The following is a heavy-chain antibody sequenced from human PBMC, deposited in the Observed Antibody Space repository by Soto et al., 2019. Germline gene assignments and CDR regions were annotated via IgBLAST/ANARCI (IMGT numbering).Heavy chain of an antibody. CDR1: GGSISSYY. V-gene: IGHV4-59*01. D-gene: IGHD6-13*01. CDR3: ARGGSSWLEYFQH. Sequence: SETLSLTCTVSGGSISSYYWSWIRQPPGKGLEWIGYIYSSGSTNYNPSLKSRITISVDTSKNQFSLKLSSVTAADTAVYYCARGGSSWLEYFQHWGQGTLVTVSS. J-gene: IGHJ1*01. CDR2: IYSSGST.